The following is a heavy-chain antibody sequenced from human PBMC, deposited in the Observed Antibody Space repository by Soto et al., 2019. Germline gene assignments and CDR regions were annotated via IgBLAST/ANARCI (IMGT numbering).Heavy chain of an antibody. CDR3: AKDYYDFWSGYYSAPGWFDP. D-gene: IGHD3-3*01. CDR2: ISYDGSNK. J-gene: IGHJ5*02. Sequence: GGSLRLSCAASGFTFSSYGMHWVRQAPGKGLEWVAVISYDGSNKYYADSVKGRFTISRDNSKNTLYLQMNSLRAEDTAVYYCAKDYYDFWSGYYSAPGWFDPWGQGTLVTVSS. V-gene: IGHV3-30*18. CDR1: GFTFSSYG.